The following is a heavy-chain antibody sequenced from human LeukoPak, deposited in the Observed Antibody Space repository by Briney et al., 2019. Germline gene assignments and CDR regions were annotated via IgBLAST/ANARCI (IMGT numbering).Heavy chain of an antibody. Sequence: ASVKVSCKASGYTFTSYGISWVRQAPGQGLEWMGWISAYNGNTNYAQKLQGTVTMTTDTSTSTAYMELRSLRSDDTAVYYCARDNHHGGNMDYWGQGTLVTVSS. CDR3: ARDNHHGGNMDY. D-gene: IGHD1-14*01. V-gene: IGHV1-18*01. CDR2: ISAYNGNT. J-gene: IGHJ4*02. CDR1: GYTFTSYG.